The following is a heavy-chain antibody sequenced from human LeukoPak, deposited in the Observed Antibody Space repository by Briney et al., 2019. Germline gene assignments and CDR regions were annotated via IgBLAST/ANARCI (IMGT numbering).Heavy chain of an antibody. CDR2: IYTSGST. J-gene: IGHJ4*02. CDR3: ARDCSSTSCYRYYFDY. CDR1: GGSISSYN. V-gene: IGHV4-4*07. Sequence: SETLSLTCTVSGGSISSYNWSWIRQPAGKGLEWIGRIYTSGSTNYNPSLKSRVTMSVDTSKNQFSLKLSSVTAADTAVYYCARDCSSTSCYRYYFDYWGQGTLVTVSS. D-gene: IGHD2-2*01.